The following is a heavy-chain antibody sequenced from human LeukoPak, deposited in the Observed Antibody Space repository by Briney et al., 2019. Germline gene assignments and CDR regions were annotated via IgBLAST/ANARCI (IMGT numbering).Heavy chain of an antibody. CDR3: ARVPRSISMIVVALPDY. V-gene: IGHV1-2*02. CDR2: INPNSGGT. J-gene: IGHJ4*02. D-gene: IGHD3-22*01. Sequence: ASVKVSCKGSEYTFTGYYMHWVRQAPGQGLEWMGWINPNSGGTNYAQKFQGRVTMTRDTSISTAYMELSRLRSDDTAVYYCARVPRSISMIVVALPDYWGQGTLVTVSS. CDR1: EYTFTGYY.